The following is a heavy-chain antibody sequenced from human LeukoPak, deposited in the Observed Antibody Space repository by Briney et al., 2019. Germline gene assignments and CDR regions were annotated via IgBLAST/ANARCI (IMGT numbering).Heavy chain of an antibody. Sequence: IGEINHSRSTNYNPSLKSRVTISVGTSKNQFSLKLSSVTAADTAVYYCARGPDCSSTSCYKFHWFDPWGQGTLVTVSS. CDR2: INHSRST. CDR3: ARGPDCSSTSCYKFHWFDP. D-gene: IGHD2-2*02. V-gene: IGHV4-34*01. J-gene: IGHJ5*02.